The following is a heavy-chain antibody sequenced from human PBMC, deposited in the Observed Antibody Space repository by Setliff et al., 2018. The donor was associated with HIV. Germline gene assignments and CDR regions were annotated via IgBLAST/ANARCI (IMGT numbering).Heavy chain of an antibody. D-gene: IGHD3-22*01. Sequence: SETLSLTCTVSGGSISHYYWTWIRQPAGKGLEWIGHIYTSGSTSYNPSLKSRVTMSEDTSKNQFSLKLTSVTAADTAVYYCARDTEMITTTDAFDIWGQGTMVTVSS. V-gene: IGHV4-4*07. J-gene: IGHJ3*02. CDR1: GGSISHYY. CDR3: ARDTEMITTTDAFDI. CDR2: IYTSGST.